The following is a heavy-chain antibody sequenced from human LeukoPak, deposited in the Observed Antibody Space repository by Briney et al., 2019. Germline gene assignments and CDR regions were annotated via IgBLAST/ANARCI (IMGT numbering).Heavy chain of an antibody. CDR2: IYTSGST. Sequence: QSSETLSLTCTVSGGSISSGSYYWSWIRQPAGKGLEWIGLIYTSGSTNYNPSLKSRVTISVDTSKNQFSLKLSSVTAADTAVYYCARGNGQPFDYWGQGTLVTVSS. CDR1: GGSISSGSYY. J-gene: IGHJ4*02. V-gene: IGHV4-61*02. CDR3: ARGNGQPFDY. D-gene: IGHD1-1*01.